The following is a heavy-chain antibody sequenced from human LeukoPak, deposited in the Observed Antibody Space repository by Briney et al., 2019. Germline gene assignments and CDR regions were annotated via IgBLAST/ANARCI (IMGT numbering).Heavy chain of an antibody. CDR1: GFTFSSYA. CDR2: ISYDGSNK. CDR3: ARGHDAFDI. J-gene: IGHJ3*02. V-gene: IGHV3-30-3*01. Sequence: PGGSLRLSCAASGFTFSSYAMHWVRQGPGKGLEWVAVISYDGSNKYYADSVKGRFTISRDNSKNTLYLQMNSLRAEDTAVYYCARGHDAFDIWGQGTMVTVSS.